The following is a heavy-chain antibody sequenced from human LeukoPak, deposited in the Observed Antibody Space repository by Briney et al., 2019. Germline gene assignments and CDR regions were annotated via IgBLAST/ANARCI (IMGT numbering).Heavy chain of an antibody. CDR1: GFTVSSNY. D-gene: IGHD3-3*01. J-gene: IGHJ4*02. V-gene: IGHV3-53*01. CDR2: IYSGGST. CDR3: AGGNYDFWSGFSGYFDY. Sequence: PGGSLRLSCAASGFTVSSNYMSWVRQAPGKGLEWVSVIYSGGSTYYADSVKGRFTISRDNSKNTLYLQMNSLRAEDTAVYYCAGGNYDFWSGFSGYFDYWGQGTLVTVSS.